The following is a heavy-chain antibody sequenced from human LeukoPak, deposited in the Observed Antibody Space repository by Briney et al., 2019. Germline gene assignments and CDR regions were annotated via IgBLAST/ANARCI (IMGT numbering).Heavy chain of an antibody. Sequence: TSETLSLTCDVSGGSISSSNWWSWVRQPPGKGLEWIGEIYHSGGTNYNASLKSRVTISQDTSKNRISLKLTSVTPADTAVYYCARISAAGSFYYFYGMDVWGQGTTVTVSS. CDR2: IYHSGGT. CDR1: GGSISSSNW. V-gene: IGHV4-4*02. D-gene: IGHD6-13*01. J-gene: IGHJ6*02. CDR3: ARISAAGSFYYFYGMDV.